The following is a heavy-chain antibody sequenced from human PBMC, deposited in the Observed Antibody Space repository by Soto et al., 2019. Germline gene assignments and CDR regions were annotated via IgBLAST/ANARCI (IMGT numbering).Heavy chain of an antibody. D-gene: IGHD3-22*01. V-gene: IGHV3-48*03. CDR3: ARDREIYYYDSSAPLDY. Sequence: PGGSLRLSCAASGFTFSSYEMNWVRQAPGKGLEWVSYISSSGSTIYYADSVKGRFTISRDNAKNSLYLQMNSLRAEDTAVYYCARDREIYYYDSSAPLDYWGQGTLVTVSS. J-gene: IGHJ4*02. CDR2: ISSSGSTI. CDR1: GFTFSSYE.